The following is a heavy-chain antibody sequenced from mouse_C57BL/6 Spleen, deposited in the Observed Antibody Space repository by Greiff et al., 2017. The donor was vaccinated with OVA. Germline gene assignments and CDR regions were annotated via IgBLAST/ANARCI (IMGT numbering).Heavy chain of an antibody. CDR2: IYPRDGST. V-gene: IGHV1-78*01. CDR3: ARRDFSTVVATDY. D-gene: IGHD1-1*01. Sequence: VQLQESDAELVKPGASVKISCKVSGYTFTDHTIHWMKQRPEQGLEWIGYIYPRDGSTKYNEKFKGKATLTADKSSSTAYMQRNSLTSEDSAVYFCARRDFSTVVATDYWGQGTTLTVSS. J-gene: IGHJ2*01. CDR1: GYTFTDHT.